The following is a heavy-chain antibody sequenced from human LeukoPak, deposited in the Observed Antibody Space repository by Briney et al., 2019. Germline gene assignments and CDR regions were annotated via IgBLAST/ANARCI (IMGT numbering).Heavy chain of an antibody. D-gene: IGHD5-24*01. CDR3: ARDIGDGYNFGAFDI. Sequence: GGSLRLSCAASGFTSSSYSMNWVRQAPGKGLEWVSSISSSSSYIYYADSVKGRFTISRDNAKNSLYLQMNSLRAEDTAVYYCARDIGDGYNFGAFDIWGQGTMVTVSS. V-gene: IGHV3-21*01. CDR1: GFTSSSYS. CDR2: ISSSSSYI. J-gene: IGHJ3*02.